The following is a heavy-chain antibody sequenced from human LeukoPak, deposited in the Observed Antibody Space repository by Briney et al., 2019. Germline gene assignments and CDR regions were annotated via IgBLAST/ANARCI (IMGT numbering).Heavy chain of an antibody. J-gene: IGHJ4*02. CDR3: ARDRYYDSSGWGADY. CDR2: INHSGST. Sequence: PSETLSLTCAVYGGSFSGYYWSWIRQPPGKGLEWIGEINHSGSTNYNPSLKSRVTISVDTSKNQFSLKLSSVTAADTAVYYCARDRYYDSSGWGADYWGQGTLVTVSS. D-gene: IGHD3-22*01. V-gene: IGHV4-34*01. CDR1: GGSFSGYY.